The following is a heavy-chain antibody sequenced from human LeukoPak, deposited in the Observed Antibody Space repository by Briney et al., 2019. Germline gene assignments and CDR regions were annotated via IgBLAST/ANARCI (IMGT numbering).Heavy chain of an antibody. J-gene: IGHJ4*02. CDR1: GGSISSYY. CDR2: IYTSGST. V-gene: IGHV4-4*07. Sequence: SETLSLTCTVSGGSISSYYWIWIRQPAGKGLEWIGRIYTSGSTNYNPSLKSRVTMSVDTSKNQFSLKLSSVTAADTAVYYCARGGYYDSSGCFDYWGQGTLVTVSS. CDR3: ARGGYYDSSGCFDY. D-gene: IGHD3-22*01.